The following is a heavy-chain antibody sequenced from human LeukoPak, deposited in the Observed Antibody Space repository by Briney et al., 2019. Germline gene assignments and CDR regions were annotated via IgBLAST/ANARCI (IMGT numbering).Heavy chain of an antibody. CDR3: ARDLCGGSCYTDYYYGMDV. CDR2: IWYDGSNK. V-gene: IGHV3-33*01. Sequence: GGSLRLSCAASGFTFSSYSMHWVRQAPGKGLEWVAVIWYDGSNKYYADSVKGRFTISRDNSKNTLYLQMNSLRAEDTAVYYCARDLCGGSCYTDYYYGMDVWGQGTTVTVSS. J-gene: IGHJ6*02. CDR1: GFTFSSYS. D-gene: IGHD2-15*01.